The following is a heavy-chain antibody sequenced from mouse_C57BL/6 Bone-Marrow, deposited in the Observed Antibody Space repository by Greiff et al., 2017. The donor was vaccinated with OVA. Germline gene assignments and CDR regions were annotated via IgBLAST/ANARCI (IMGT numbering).Heavy chain of an antibody. J-gene: IGHJ1*03. CDR1: GFTFSSYA. CDR3: TRDRGSSLYWYFDV. V-gene: IGHV5-9-1*02. CDR2: ISSGGDYI. Sequence: EVQLVESGEGLVKPGGSLKLSCAASGFTFSSYAMSWVRQTPEKRLEWVAYISSGGDYIYYADTVKGRFTISRDNARNPLYLQMSSLKSEDTAMYYCTRDRGSSLYWYFDVWGTGTTVTVSS. D-gene: IGHD1-1*01.